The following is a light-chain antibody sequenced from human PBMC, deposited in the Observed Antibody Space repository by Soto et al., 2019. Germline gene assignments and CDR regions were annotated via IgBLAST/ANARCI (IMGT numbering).Light chain of an antibody. CDR1: QSVSSN. Sequence: EIVMTQSPATLSVSPGERATLSCRASQSVSSNLAWYQQKPGQAPRLLIYGASTRPTDIPARFSGSGSGTEFTLTISSRQSEDFAVYYGQQYKNWPPMSTFGQVTKLEI. CDR3: QQYKNWPPMST. V-gene: IGKV3-15*01. CDR2: GAS. J-gene: IGKJ2*01.